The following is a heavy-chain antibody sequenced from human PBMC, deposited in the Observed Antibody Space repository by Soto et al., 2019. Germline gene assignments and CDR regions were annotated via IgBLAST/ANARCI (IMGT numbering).Heavy chain of an antibody. V-gene: IGHV4-31*03. J-gene: IGHJ4*02. CDR3: ARTVSKWLFANLVY. CDR1: GGSISSGGFY. D-gene: IGHD3-22*01. Sequence: PSETLCLTCTVSGGSISSGGFYWSWMRQHPGQGLEWIGYIYYSGSTYYNPSLKSRVTISVDTSKNQFPLKPSSVTAADTVVYYCARTVSKWLFANLVYWSQGTLVTVSS. CDR2: IYYSGST.